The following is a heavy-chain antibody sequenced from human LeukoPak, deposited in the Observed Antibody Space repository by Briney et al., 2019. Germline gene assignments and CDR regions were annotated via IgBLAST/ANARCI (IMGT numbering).Heavy chain of an antibody. D-gene: IGHD3-3*01. J-gene: IGHJ6*02. CDR2: INPNSGGT. CDR3: ARDANDFWSGYRGMDV. CDR1: GYTFTGYY. V-gene: IGHV1-2*02. Sequence: ASVKVSCKASGYTFTGYYMHWVRQAPGQGLEWMGWINPNSGGTNYAQKFQGRVTMTRDTSISTAYMELSRLRSDDTAVYYCARDANDFWSGYRGMDVWGQGTTVTVSS.